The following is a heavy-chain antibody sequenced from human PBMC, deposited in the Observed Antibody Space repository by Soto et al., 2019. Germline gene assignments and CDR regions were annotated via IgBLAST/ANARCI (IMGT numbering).Heavy chain of an antibody. Sequence: SETLSLTCTVSGGSVNNPSFYWSWIRQPPGKGLEWIGYIYFTGTTNYNPPLKSRVTISLDTSKSQFSLRLSSVTAADTAVYYCAREGYSYAYFDFWGQGSLVTVSS. CDR1: GGSVNNPSFY. D-gene: IGHD5-18*01. CDR3: AREGYSYAYFDF. V-gene: IGHV4-61*01. J-gene: IGHJ4*02. CDR2: IYFTGTT.